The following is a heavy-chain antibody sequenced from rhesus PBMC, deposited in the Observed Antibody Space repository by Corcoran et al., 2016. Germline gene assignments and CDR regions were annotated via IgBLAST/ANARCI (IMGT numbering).Heavy chain of an antibody. CDR3: ARIQWVQLSLDS. D-gene: IGHD5-24*01. J-gene: IGHJ6*01. CDR1: GGSISSNY. CDR2: DYGGRAST. Sequence: QVQLQESGPGLVKPSETLSLTCAVSGGSISSNYWSWIRLPPGTGLDWIGRDYGGRASTDYNPSLKSRVTISTDTSKNQFSLKLSSVTAADTAVYYCARIQWVQLSLDSWGQGVVVTVSS. V-gene: IGHV4-160*01.